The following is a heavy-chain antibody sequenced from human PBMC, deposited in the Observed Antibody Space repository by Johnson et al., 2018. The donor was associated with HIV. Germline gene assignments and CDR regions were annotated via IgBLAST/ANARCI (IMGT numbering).Heavy chain of an antibody. CDR1: GFTFSSYG. Sequence: QVQLFESGGGVVQPGRSLRLSCAASGFTFSSYGMHWVRQAPGKGLEWVAVIWYDGSNKYYADSVKGRFTISRDNSKNTLYLQMNSLRAEDTAVYYCGVLWFREWVAFDIWGQGTMVTVSS. J-gene: IGHJ3*02. CDR3: GVLWFREWVAFDI. D-gene: IGHD3-10*01. V-gene: IGHV3-33*01. CDR2: IWYDGSNK.